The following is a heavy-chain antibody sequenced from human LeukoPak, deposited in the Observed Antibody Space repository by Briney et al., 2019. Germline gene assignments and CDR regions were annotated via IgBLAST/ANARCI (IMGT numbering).Heavy chain of an antibody. CDR3: ARVLGGRGSSPAYLYY. D-gene: IGHD6-6*01. J-gene: IGHJ4*02. CDR1: GYTFTGYY. Sequence: GASVKVSCKASGYTFTGYYMHWVRQAPGQGLEWMGWINPNGGGTNYAQKFQGRVTMTRDTSISTAYMELSRLRSDDTAVYYCARVLGGRGSSPAYLYYWGQGTLVTVSS. CDR2: INPNGGGT. V-gene: IGHV1-2*02.